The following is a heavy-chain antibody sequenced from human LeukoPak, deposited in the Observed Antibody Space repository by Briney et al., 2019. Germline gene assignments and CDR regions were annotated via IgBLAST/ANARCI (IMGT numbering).Heavy chain of an antibody. D-gene: IGHD2-2*01. V-gene: IGHV3-23*01. CDR3: AKCTFYLLMDV. CDR2: ISGSGGST. J-gene: IGHJ6*04. Sequence: NPGGSLRLSCAASGFTFSSYAMSWVRQAPGKGLEWVSGISGSGGSTYYADSIKGRFTISRDNAKNTLYLQMNSLRAVDTAVYYCAKCTFYLLMDVWGKGTTVTVSS. CDR1: GFTFSSYA.